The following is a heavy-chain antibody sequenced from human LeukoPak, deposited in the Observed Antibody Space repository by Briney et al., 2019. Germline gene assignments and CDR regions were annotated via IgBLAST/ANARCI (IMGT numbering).Heavy chain of an antibody. D-gene: IGHD1-7*01. CDR1: HFTFTNHW. Sequence: GGSLRLSCAASHFTFTNHWMNWVRQAPGKGLEWVGRIASNTDGGTTDYAAPVKGRFTISRDDSKNALYLQMNSLKTEDTALYYCTTRTTTTIYWGQGTLVTVSS. CDR2: IASNTDGGTT. J-gene: IGHJ4*02. CDR3: TTRTTTTIY. V-gene: IGHV3-15*07.